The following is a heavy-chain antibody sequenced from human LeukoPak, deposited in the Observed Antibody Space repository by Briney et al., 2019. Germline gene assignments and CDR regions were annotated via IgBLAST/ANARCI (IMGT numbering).Heavy chain of an antibody. V-gene: IGHV3-7*01. D-gene: IGHD5-12*01. Sequence: TGGSLRLSCAASGFSFSNYWMTWVRQAPGKGLEWVANIKPDGSEKYYVDSVKGRFTNSRDNAKNSLYLQMNSLRAEDTAVYYCARGQSGLSVWGQGTLVTVSS. CDR1: GFSFSNYW. CDR2: IKPDGSEK. J-gene: IGHJ4*02. CDR3: ARGQSGLSV.